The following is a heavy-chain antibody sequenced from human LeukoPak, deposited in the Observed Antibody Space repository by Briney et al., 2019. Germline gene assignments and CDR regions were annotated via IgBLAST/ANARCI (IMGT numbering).Heavy chain of an antibody. Sequence: ASVKVSCKASGYTFTSYYMHWVRQAPGQGLEWMGIINPSGGSTSYAQKFQGRVTMTRDTSTSTVYMELSSLRSEDTAMYYCARDLGNYYDAPIAFDIWGQGTMVTVSS. J-gene: IGHJ3*02. CDR2: INPSGGST. D-gene: IGHD3-22*01. CDR3: ARDLGNYYDAPIAFDI. V-gene: IGHV1-46*01. CDR1: GYTFTSYY.